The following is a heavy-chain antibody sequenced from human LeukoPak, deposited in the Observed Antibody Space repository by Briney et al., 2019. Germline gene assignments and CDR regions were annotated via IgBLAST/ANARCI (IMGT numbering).Heavy chain of an antibody. D-gene: IGHD6-19*01. CDR3: TTYRSGHY. CDR2: VTIKANNYAT. Sequence: PGGSLRLSCAASGXIFSGSDMHWVRQASGKGLEWVGRVTIKANNYATAYAASVKGRFTISRDDSENTAYLQMNGLRTEDTAVYYCTTYRSGHYWGQGTLVSVSS. CDR1: GXIFSGSD. J-gene: IGHJ4*02. V-gene: IGHV3-73*01.